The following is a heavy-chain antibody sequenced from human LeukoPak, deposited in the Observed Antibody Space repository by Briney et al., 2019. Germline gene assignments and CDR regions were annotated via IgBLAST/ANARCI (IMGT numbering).Heavy chain of an antibody. CDR3: AQQLGYCSGGTCYFTY. D-gene: IGHD2-15*01. CDR2: ISNSGGDT. J-gene: IGHJ1*01. V-gene: IGHV3-23*01. Sequence: GGSLRLSCAASGFTFSSYAMSWVRQAPGKGLEWVAAISNSGGDTFCSDSGKGRFTIARDNSKNTLYLQMNSLRVDDTAVYYCAQQLGYCSGGTCYFTYWGQGTLVTVSS. CDR1: GFTFSSYA.